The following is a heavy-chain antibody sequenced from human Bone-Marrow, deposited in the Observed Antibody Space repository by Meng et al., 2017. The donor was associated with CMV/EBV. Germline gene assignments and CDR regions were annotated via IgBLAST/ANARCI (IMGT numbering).Heavy chain of an antibody. V-gene: IGHV1-18*01. J-gene: IGHJ5*02. Sequence: ASVKVSCKASGYTFTNYAFGWVRQAPGQGLEWMGWISAYNDNRNYAQKLQGRVTMTTDTSTSTAYMELRGLRSDDTAGYYCARAMECTSGSCCIEAGWFEPWGQGTLVTVSS. CDR3: ARAMECTSGSCCIEAGWFEP. D-gene: IGHD2-15*01. CDR2: ISAYNDNR. CDR1: GYTFTNYA.